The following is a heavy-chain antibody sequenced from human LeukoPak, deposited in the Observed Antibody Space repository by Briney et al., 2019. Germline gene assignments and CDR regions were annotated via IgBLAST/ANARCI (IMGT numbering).Heavy chain of an antibody. D-gene: IGHD3-22*01. J-gene: IGHJ4*02. V-gene: IGHV4-31*03. Sequence: PSETLSLTCTVSGGSISSGGYYWSWIRQHPGKGLEWIGYIYYSGSTYYNPSLKSRVTISVDTSKNQFSLKLSSVTAADTAVYYCASVTNSYYYDSSGWGISDYWGQGTLVTVSS. CDR2: IYYSGST. CDR1: GGSISSGGYY. CDR3: ASVTNSYYYDSSGWGISDY.